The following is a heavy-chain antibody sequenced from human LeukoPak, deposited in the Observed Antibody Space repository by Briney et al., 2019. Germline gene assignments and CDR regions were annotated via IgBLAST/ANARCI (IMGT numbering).Heavy chain of an antibody. J-gene: IGHJ4*02. V-gene: IGHV3-33*01. D-gene: IGHD6-19*01. Sequence: GGSLRLSCAASGFTFSSYGMHWVRQAPGKGLEWVAVIWYDGSNKYYADSAKGRFTISRDNSKNTLYLQMNSLRAEDTAVYYCARETDSSGWPIDYWGQGTLVTVSS. CDR2: IWYDGSNK. CDR1: GFTFSSYG. CDR3: ARETDSSGWPIDY.